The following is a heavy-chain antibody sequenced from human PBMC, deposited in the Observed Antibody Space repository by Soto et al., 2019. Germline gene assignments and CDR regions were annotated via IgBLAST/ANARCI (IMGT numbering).Heavy chain of an antibody. J-gene: IGHJ4*02. Sequence: QVQLVQSGAEVKKPGASVKVSCKASGYTFTSYGFSWVRQAPGQGLEWMGWISAYNGNTNYPQKFQGRVTMTTETSTRTAYMELRSLKSDDTAVYFCARRSSGWFLGTGGFFDYWGQGSLVTVSS. CDR3: ARRSSGWFLGTGGFFDY. CDR1: GYTFTSYG. CDR2: ISAYNGNT. V-gene: IGHV1-18*01. D-gene: IGHD6-19*01.